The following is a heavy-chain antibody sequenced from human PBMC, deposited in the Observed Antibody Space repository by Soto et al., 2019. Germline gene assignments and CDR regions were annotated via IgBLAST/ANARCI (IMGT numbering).Heavy chain of an antibody. CDR1: GFPFSSYW. D-gene: IGHD2-15*01. V-gene: IGHV3-74*01. CDR2: INSDGSST. Sequence: PGGSLRLSCAASGFPFSSYWMHWVRQAPGKGLVWVSRINSDGSSTSYAGSVKGRFTISRDNAKNTLYLQMNSLRAEDTAVYYCVRTSLVVAAATREDYWGQGTLVTVSS. CDR3: VRTSLVVAAATREDY. J-gene: IGHJ4*02.